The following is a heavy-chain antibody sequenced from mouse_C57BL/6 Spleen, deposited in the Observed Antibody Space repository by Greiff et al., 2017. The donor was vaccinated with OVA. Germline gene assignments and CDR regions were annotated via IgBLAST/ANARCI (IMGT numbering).Heavy chain of an antibody. CDR2: IDPSDSET. D-gene: IGHD2-10*02. CDR3: ARMYGDYYFDY. Sequence: QVQLQQPGAELVRPGSSVKLSCKASGYTFTSYWMHWVKQRPIQGLEWIGNIDPSDSETHYNQKFKDKATLTVDESSSTAYMQLSSLTSEDSAVYYCARMYGDYYFDYWGQGTTLTVSS. CDR1: GYTFTSYW. J-gene: IGHJ2*01. V-gene: IGHV1-52*01.